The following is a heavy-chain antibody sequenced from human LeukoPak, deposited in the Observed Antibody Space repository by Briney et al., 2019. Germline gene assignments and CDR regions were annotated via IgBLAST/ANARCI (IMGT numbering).Heavy chain of an antibody. Sequence: ASVKVSCKASGYTFTSYGISWVRQAPGQGLEWMGWISAYNGNTNYEQKFQGRVTMTTDTSTRTAYMELRSLRSDDTAVYYCARGGRYFDWLSDYYGMDVWGKGTRSPSPQ. V-gene: IGHV1-18*04. D-gene: IGHD3-9*01. CDR3: ARGGRYFDWLSDYYGMDV. J-gene: IGHJ6*04. CDR1: GYTFTSYG. CDR2: ISAYNGNT.